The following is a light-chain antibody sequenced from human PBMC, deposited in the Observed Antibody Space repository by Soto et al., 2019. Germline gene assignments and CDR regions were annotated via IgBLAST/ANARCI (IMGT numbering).Light chain of an antibody. CDR1: QSIGNNY. J-gene: IGKJ2*01. Sequence: EIVLTQSPGTLSLSPGDRATLSCRASQSIGNNYLAWYLQKPGQAPRLLIYGASSRATGIPDRFSGSGSSTAFTLTISRLEPEDFAVYYCQQYGNSPYTFGQGTKLEI. CDR2: GAS. V-gene: IGKV3-20*01. CDR3: QQYGNSPYT.